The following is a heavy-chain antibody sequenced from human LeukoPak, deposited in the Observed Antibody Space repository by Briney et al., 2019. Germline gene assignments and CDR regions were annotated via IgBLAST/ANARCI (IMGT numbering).Heavy chain of an antibody. V-gene: IGHV4-39*01. Sequence: SETLSLTCTVSGGSLSSRSYYWGWIRQPPGKGLEWIGSFYYSGTTYYNPSLKSRVTISVDKSKNQFSLKLTSVIAADTAVYYCARGILIFGVDTHFDFWGQGTLVTVSS. CDR1: GGSLSSRSYY. J-gene: IGHJ4*02. CDR2: FYYSGTT. D-gene: IGHD3-3*01. CDR3: ARGILIFGVDTHFDF.